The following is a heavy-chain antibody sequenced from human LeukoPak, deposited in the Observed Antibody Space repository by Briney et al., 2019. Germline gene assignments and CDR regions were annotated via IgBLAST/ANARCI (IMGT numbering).Heavy chain of an antibody. Sequence: ASVKVSCKASGYTFTSYGISWVRQAPGQGLEWMGWISAYNGNTNYAQKLQGRVTITRNTSISTAYMELSSLRSEDTAVYYCARSSVAGNDYWGQGTLVTVSS. CDR2: ISAYNGNT. V-gene: IGHV1-18*01. J-gene: IGHJ4*02. CDR1: GYTFTSYG. D-gene: IGHD6-19*01. CDR3: ARSSVAGNDY.